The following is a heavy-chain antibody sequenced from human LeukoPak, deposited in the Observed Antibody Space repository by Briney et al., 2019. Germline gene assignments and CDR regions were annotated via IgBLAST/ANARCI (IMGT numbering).Heavy chain of an antibody. D-gene: IGHD1-14*01. V-gene: IGHV4-39*01. CDR1: GGSISTPGYY. J-gene: IGHJ6*02. Sequence: SETLSLTCTVSGGSISTPGYYWGWIRQPPGKGLEWIGSLYHSGSTYYNPSLKSRVTISVDTSKNQFSLKLSSVTAADTAVYYCARQAAQEPPLTYYYYYGMDVWGQGTTVTVSS. CDR2: LYHSGST. CDR3: ARQAAQEPPLTYYYYYGMDV.